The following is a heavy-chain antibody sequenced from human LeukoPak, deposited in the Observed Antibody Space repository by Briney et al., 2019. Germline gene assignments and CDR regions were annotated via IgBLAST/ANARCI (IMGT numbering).Heavy chain of an antibody. CDR3: ARDLRSYGYCNMDV. CDR2: INPNSGGT. CDR1: GYTFTGYY. J-gene: IGHJ6*03. D-gene: IGHD5-18*01. Sequence: ASVKVSCKASGYTFTGYYMHWVRQAPGQGLEWMGRINPNSGGTNYAQKFQGRVTVTRDTSISTAYMELSRLRSDDTAVYYCARDLRSYGYCNMDVWGKGTTVTVSS. V-gene: IGHV1-2*06.